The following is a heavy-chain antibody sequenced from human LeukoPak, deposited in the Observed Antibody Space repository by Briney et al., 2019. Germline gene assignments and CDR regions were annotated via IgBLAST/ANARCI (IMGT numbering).Heavy chain of an antibody. CDR3: ARARLHHNYGSGTSFDY. Sequence: SRTLSLTCAISGDSVSSSSAAWNWIRQSPSRGLEWLGRTYYRSTWYNDYAESVNSRITINPDTPKNQFSLQLNSVTPEDTAVYYCARARLHHNYGSGTSFDYWGQGTLVTVSS. CDR1: GDSVSSSSAA. CDR2: TYYRSTWYN. J-gene: IGHJ4*02. V-gene: IGHV6-1*01. D-gene: IGHD3-10*01.